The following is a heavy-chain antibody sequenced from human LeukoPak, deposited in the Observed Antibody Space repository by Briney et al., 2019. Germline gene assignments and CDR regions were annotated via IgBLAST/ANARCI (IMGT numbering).Heavy chain of an antibody. CDR3: ASGYCSSTSCTSVGWFDP. CDR2: INHSGST. V-gene: IGHV4-34*01. Sequence: SETLSLTCTVSGGSISSYYWSWIRQPPGKGLEWIGEINHSGSTNYNPSLKSRVTISVDTSKNQFSLKLSSVTAADTAVYYCASGYCSSTSCTSVGWFDPWGQGTLVTVSS. D-gene: IGHD2-2*01. J-gene: IGHJ5*02. CDR1: GGSISSYY.